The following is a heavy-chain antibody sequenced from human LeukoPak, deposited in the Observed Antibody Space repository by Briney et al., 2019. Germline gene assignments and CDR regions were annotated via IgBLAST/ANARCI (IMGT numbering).Heavy chain of an antibody. V-gene: IGHV4-59*01. CDR1: GGSIGSFY. CDR2: IYYSGTT. D-gene: IGHD1-26*01. Sequence: SETLSVSCTVSGGSIGSFYWNWIRQPPGRGLEWIGYIYYSGTTNYNPSLKSRITMSVDTSRNQFSLNFNSVTAADTAVYYCARVGKGGSLQYWGQGTLVTVSS. J-gene: IGHJ4*02. CDR3: ARVGKGGSLQY.